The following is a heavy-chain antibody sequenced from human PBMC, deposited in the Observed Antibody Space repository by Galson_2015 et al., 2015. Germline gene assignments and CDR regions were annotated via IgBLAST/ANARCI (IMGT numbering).Heavy chain of an antibody. CDR2: IKQDGSEK. V-gene: IGHV3-7*04. J-gene: IGHJ4*02. CDR3: ARVRYYFDY. CDR1: GFTFSSSW. Sequence: SLRLSCEASGFTFSSSWMSWVRQAPGKGLEWVATIKQDGSEKYYVDSVKGRFTISRDNAKNSLYLQMNSLRAEDTAVYYCARVRYYFDYWGQGTLVTVSS.